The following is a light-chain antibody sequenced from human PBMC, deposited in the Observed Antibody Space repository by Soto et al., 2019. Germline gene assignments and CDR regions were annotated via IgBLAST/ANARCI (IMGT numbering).Light chain of an antibody. CDR1: SSVVGGYNY. J-gene: IGLJ1*01. Sequence: QSALTQPASVSVSPGQSITISCTGTSSVVGGYNYVSWYQQHPGKAPKLMIYDVSKRPTGVPDRFSGSKSGNTASLTISGLQAEDEADYYCCSYAGSYTYVFGTGTKVTVL. CDR2: DVS. V-gene: IGLV2-11*01. CDR3: CSYAGSYTYV.